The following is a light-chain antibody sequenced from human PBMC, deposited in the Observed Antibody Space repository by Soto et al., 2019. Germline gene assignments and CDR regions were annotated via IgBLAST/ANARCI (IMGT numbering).Light chain of an antibody. Sequence: DIQMTQSPSSLSASVGDRVTITCRASQDISDYLAWYQQKPGKVPELLIYAASSLHSGVPSRLSGSGSGTDFTLTISSLQPEDVATYYCQKYNDVPRTFGPGTKVDIK. CDR2: AAS. J-gene: IGKJ3*01. V-gene: IGKV1-27*01. CDR1: QDISDY. CDR3: QKYNDVPRT.